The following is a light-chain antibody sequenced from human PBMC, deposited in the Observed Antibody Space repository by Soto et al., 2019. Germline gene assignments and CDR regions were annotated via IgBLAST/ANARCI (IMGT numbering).Light chain of an antibody. J-gene: IGLJ1*01. CDR2: RNN. CDR3: ATWDDSLNGFYV. CDR1: TSNIGSNY. Sequence: QSVLTQPPSASGTPGQGVTISCSGSTSNIGSNYVYWYQQLPGTAPKLLIYRNNQRPSGVPDRFSGSKSGTSASLAISGLRSDDAADYFCATWDDSLNGFYVFCTGTKVTVL. V-gene: IGLV1-47*01.